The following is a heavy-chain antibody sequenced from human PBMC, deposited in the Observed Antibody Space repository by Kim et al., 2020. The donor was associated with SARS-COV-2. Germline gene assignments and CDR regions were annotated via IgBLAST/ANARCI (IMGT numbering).Heavy chain of an antibody. V-gene: IGHV4-34*01. D-gene: IGHD6-13*01. Sequence: SETLSLTCAVYGGSFSGYYWSWIRQPPGKGLEWIGEINHSGSTNYNPSLKSRVTISVDTSKNQFSLKLSSVTAADTAVYYCARGAVRQPRIAAAGQRIGGYNWFDPWGQGTLVTVSS. CDR2: INHSGST. J-gene: IGHJ5*02. CDR1: GGSFSGYY. CDR3: ARGAVRQPRIAAAGQRIGGYNWFDP.